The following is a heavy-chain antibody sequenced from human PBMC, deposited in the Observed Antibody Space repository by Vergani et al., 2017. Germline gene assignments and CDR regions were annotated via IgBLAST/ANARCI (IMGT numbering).Heavy chain of an antibody. CDR2: ISWNSGSI. V-gene: IGHV3-9*01. J-gene: IGHJ4*02. Sequence: EVQLVESGGGLVQPGRSLRLSCAASGFTFDDYAMHWVRQAPGKGLEWVSGISWNSGSIGYADSVKGRFTISRDNAKNSLYLQMNSLRAEDTALYYCARAYYYDSSGYYYWGQGTLVTVSS. D-gene: IGHD3-22*01. CDR3: ARAYYYDSSGYYY. CDR1: GFTFDDYA.